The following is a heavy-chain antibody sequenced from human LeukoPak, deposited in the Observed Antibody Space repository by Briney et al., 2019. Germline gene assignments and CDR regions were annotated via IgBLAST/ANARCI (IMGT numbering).Heavy chain of an antibody. V-gene: IGHV3-30*01. CDR1: GFTFSSYA. D-gene: IGHD3-10*01. Sequence: PGGSLRLSCAASGFTFSSYAMHWVRQAPGKGPEWGAVISYEGSNKYYADSVKGRFTISRDNSKNTLYLQMNSLRAEDTAVYYCARDSTYYYDSGSSGPHYFDYWGQGTLVTVSS. CDR3: ARDSTYYYDSGSSGPHYFDY. CDR2: ISYEGSNK. J-gene: IGHJ4*02.